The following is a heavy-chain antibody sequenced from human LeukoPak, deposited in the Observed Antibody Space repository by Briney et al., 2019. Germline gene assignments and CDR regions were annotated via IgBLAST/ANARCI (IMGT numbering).Heavy chain of an antibody. J-gene: IGHJ4*02. CDR2: IYSDNT. CDR3: ARESGYAVGDF. D-gene: IGHD5-12*01. CDR1: GFTVSSNS. V-gene: IGHV3-53*01. Sequence: GGSLRLSCTVSGFTVSSNSMSWVRQAPGKGLEWVSFIYSDNTHYSDSVKGRFIISKDTSKNTLYLQMNNLRADDTAVYYCARESGYAVGDFWGQGTLVTVSS.